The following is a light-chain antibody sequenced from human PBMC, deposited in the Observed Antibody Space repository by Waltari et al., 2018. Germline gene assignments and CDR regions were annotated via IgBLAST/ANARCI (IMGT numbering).Light chain of an antibody. CDR3: CSYAGLGIYV. J-gene: IGLJ1*01. V-gene: IGLV2-23*02. CDR1: SSDVGNYHL. Sequence: QSGLTQPASVSGSPGQSITISCTGTSSDVGNYHLVSWYQQYPGKAPKLMVYEVTRRSSGVSDRFSGSKSGNTASLTIDGLQSEDEADYYCCSYAGLGIYVFGTGTKVTVL. CDR2: EVT.